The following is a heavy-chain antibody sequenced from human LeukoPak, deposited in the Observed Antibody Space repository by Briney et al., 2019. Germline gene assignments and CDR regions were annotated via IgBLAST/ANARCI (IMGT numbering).Heavy chain of an antibody. Sequence: SETLTLPCSVSVHSISNYYWSWIRQPPGKALEWIGYIFSRGSSNYSPSLKSRVTISVDTSKNQFSLKLSSVTAADTAVYYCARASDSSGYYDLDYWSEGTLVTVSS. D-gene: IGHD3-22*01. J-gene: IGHJ4*02. CDR1: VHSISNYY. CDR2: IFSRGSS. CDR3: ARASDSSGYYDLDY. V-gene: IGHV4-59*01.